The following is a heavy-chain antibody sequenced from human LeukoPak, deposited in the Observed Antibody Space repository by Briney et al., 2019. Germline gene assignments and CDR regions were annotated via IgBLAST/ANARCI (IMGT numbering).Heavy chain of an antibody. CDR3: ARSPLIAAAGNNWFDP. CDR1: GYTFTSYY. Sequence: ASVKVSCKASGYTFTSYYMHWVRQAPGQGLEWMGIINPSGGSTSYAQKFQGRVTMTRDTSTSTVYMELSSLRSEDTAVYYCARSPLIAAAGNNWFDPWGQGTLVTVSS. D-gene: IGHD6-13*01. J-gene: IGHJ5*02. V-gene: IGHV1-46*01. CDR2: INPSGGST.